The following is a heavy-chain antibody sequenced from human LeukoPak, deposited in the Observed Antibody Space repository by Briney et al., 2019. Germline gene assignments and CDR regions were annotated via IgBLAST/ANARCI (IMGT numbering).Heavy chain of an antibody. CDR3: TREGVVPTAQNDYYYYYGMDV. CDR1: AFTFSTNS. CDR2: ISRSSDSI. J-gene: IGHJ6*02. D-gene: IGHD2-2*01. Sequence: PGGSLRLSCAASAFTFSTNSMNWVRQAPGKGLEWVSSISRSSDSIYYADSVKGRFTISRDNAKNSLYLQMNSLRAEDTAVYYCTREGVVPTAQNDYYYYYGMDVWGRGTMVTVSS. V-gene: IGHV3-21*01.